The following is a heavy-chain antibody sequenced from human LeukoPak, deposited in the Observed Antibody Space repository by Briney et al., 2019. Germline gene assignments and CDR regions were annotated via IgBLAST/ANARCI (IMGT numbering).Heavy chain of an antibody. CDR3: ARVPRRIVVVPAANDY. J-gene: IGHJ4*02. V-gene: IGHV3-21*01. CDR2: ISSSISCI. CDR1: GFTFSSYS. D-gene: IGHD2-2*01. Sequence: GGSLRLSCAALGFTFSSYSMNWVRQAPGKGLEWVSSISSSISCIYYADSVKGRFTISRDNAKNSLYLQMNSLRAEDTAVYYCARVPRRIVVVPAANDYWGQGTLATVSS.